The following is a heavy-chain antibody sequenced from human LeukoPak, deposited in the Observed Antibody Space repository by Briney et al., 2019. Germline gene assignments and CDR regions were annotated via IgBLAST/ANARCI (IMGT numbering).Heavy chain of an antibody. Sequence: SETLSLTCAVSGGSISSGGYSWSWIRQPPGKGLEWIGYIYHSGSTYYNPSLKSRVTISVDTSKNQFSLKLSSVTAADTAVYYCASELTGDGYYYYGMDVWGQGTTVTVSS. CDR1: GGSISSGGYS. CDR2: IYHSGST. V-gene: IGHV4-30-2*01. D-gene: IGHD7-27*01. J-gene: IGHJ6*02. CDR3: ASELTGDGYYYYGMDV.